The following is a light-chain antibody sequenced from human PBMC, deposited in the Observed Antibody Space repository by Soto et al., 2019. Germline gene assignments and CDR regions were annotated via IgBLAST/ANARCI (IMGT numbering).Light chain of an antibody. CDR3: QQLKSYPLT. CDR1: QGISSY. J-gene: IGKJ5*01. CDR2: AAS. Sequence: DIQLPQSPSFLSASVGDSVTITCRASQGISSYLAWYQQKPGKAPNLLIYAASTLQSGVPSRFSGSGSGTEFTLTISSLQPEDFATYHCQQLKSYPLTFGQGTRLEIK. V-gene: IGKV1-9*01.